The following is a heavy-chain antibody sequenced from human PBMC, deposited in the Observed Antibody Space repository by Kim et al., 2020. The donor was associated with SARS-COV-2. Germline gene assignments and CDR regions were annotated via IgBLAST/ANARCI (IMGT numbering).Heavy chain of an antibody. J-gene: IGHJ5*02. V-gene: IGHV1-3*01. Sequence: ASVKVSCTASGYTFTSYSMHWVRQAPGQRLEWMGWNNAGNGNTKYSQRFQGRVTITRDTSASTAYMELSSLRSEDTAVYYCARKVQSSWYTPGWFDPWGQGTLGTVSS. CDR2: NNAGNGNT. CDR1: GYTFTSYS. D-gene: IGHD6-13*01. CDR3: ARKVQSSWYTPGWFDP.